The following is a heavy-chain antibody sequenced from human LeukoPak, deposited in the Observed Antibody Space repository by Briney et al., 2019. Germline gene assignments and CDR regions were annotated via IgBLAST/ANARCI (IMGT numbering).Heavy chain of an antibody. CDR1: GGSFSGCY. D-gene: IGHD1-7*01. Sequence: PSETLSLTCAVYGGSFSGCYWSWIRQPPGKGLEWIGEINHSGSTNYNPSLKSRVTISVDTSKNQFSLKLSSVTAADTAVYSCARGVAGTTFLSDYWGQGTLVTVSS. V-gene: IGHV4-34*01. J-gene: IGHJ4*02. CDR2: INHSGST. CDR3: ARGVAGTTFLSDY.